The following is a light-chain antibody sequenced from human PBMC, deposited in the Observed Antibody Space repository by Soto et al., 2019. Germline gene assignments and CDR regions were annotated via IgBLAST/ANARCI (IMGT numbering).Light chain of an antibody. CDR2: GAS. Sequence: EIVLTQSPGTLSLSPGERATLSCRAIQSVSSSYLAWYQQKPGQAPRLLIYGASSRATGIPDRFSASGSGTDFTLTISRLEPEDFAVYYCQQYGSSPKTFGQGPKVDIK. V-gene: IGKV3-20*01. CDR3: QQYGSSPKT. J-gene: IGKJ1*01. CDR1: QSVSSSY.